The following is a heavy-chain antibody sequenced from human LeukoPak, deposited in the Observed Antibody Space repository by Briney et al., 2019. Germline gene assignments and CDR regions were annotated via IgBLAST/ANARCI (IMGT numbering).Heavy chain of an antibody. J-gene: IGHJ4*02. CDR3: ALRVVRGRGHFDY. V-gene: IGHV5-51*01. D-gene: IGHD3-10*01. Sequence: GESLKISCKGSGYTFTNYWIGWVRQMPGKGLEWMGIIYPGDSDTRYSPSFQGQVTISADKSISTAYLQWSSLKASDTAMYYCALRVVRGRGHFDYWGQGTLVTVSS. CDR2: IYPGDSDT. CDR1: GYTFTNYW.